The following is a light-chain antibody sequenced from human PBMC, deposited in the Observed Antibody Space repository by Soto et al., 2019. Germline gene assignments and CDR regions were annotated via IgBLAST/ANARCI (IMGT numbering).Light chain of an antibody. CDR2: GAS. V-gene: IGKV3-15*01. J-gene: IGKJ5*01. Sequence: TATLTETPEVTVTLSCRNSQSVRSKLAWYQQKPGQAPRLFIYGASTRATGIPARFSGSVSGTEFTRTISSFQAEDFVMYYCQHYSSWPPSSCGQGTRLEI. CDR3: QHYSSWPPSS. CDR1: QSVRSK.